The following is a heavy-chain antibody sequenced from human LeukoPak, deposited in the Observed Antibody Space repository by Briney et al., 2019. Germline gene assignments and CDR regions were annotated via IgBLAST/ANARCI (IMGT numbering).Heavy chain of an antibody. CDR3: ARDRGSDY. CDR2: IYTGGNT. V-gene: IGHV3-66*01. Sequence: GGSLRLSCAASGFTVSGNYMSWVRQAPGRGLEWVSVIYTGGNTYYADSVKGRFTISRDNVKNSLYLQMNSLRDDDTAVYYCARDRGSDYWGQGTLVTVSS. D-gene: IGHD3-16*01. CDR1: GFTVSGNY. J-gene: IGHJ4*02.